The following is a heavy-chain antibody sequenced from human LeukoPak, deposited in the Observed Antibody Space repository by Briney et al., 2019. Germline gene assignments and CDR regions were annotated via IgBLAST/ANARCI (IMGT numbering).Heavy chain of an antibody. CDR2: MSAYNGNT. Sequence: ASVKVSCKASGYTFTSYGISWVRQAPGQGLEWMGWMSAYNGNTNYAQKLQGRVTMTTDTSTSTAYMELRSLRSDDTAVYYCARAWGRFGPAAIPHQDYWGQGTLVTVSS. V-gene: IGHV1-18*01. D-gene: IGHD2-2*02. J-gene: IGHJ4*02. CDR3: ARAWGRFGPAAIPHQDY. CDR1: GYTFTSYG.